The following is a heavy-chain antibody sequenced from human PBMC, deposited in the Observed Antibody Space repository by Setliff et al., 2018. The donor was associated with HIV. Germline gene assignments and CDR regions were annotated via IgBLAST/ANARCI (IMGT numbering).Heavy chain of an antibody. CDR1: GGSISSSSYY. V-gene: IGHV4-39*07. CDR2: IYYSGST. Sequence: SETLSLTCTVSGGSISSSSYYWGWIRQSPKKGLEWIGSIYYSGSTNYNPSLKSRVTISLDTSNDRFSLRLSSVTAADTAVYYCARAPTGELDFWGQGTLVTVSS. D-gene: IGHD7-27*01. J-gene: IGHJ4*02. CDR3: ARAPTGELDF.